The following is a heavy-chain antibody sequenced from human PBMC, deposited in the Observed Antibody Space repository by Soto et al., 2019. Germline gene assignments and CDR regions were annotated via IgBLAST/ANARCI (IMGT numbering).Heavy chain of an antibody. D-gene: IGHD3-22*01. V-gene: IGHV3-30*03. Sequence: PGGSLRLSCAASGFTFSSYAMNWVRQAPGEGLEWVEAISYDGSNKNYLASVEGRFTISRDNSKNTLFLQMNSLRDEDTAVYYCARVVVVIPPGYYYAMDVWGQGTTVTVSS. CDR2: ISYDGSNK. J-gene: IGHJ6*02. CDR3: ARVVVVIPPGYYYAMDV. CDR1: GFTFSSYA.